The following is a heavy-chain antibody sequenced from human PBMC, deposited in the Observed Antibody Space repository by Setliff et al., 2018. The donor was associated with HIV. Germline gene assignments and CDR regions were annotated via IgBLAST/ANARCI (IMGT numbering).Heavy chain of an antibody. D-gene: IGHD3-3*01. CDR3: AXPXTPSSNFWGDXXSI. V-gene: IGHV4-39*01. J-gene: IGHJ3*02. CDR1: GXSSSSSSYY. CDR2: FHYSGST. Sequence: PSXTLSXXXTVSGXSSSSSSYYWGWIRQPPGKGLEWIGSFHYSGSTXXXPSLXXXXXXSVXTSKXQXSXKLTSXXXADTSVSXCAXPXTPSSNFWGDXXSIWGXGTMVTVSS.